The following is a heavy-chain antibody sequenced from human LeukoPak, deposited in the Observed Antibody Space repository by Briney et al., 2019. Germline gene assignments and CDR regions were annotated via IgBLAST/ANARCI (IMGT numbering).Heavy chain of an antibody. V-gene: IGHV4-39*01. CDR2: MYYSGST. D-gene: IGHD3-10*01. CDR3: VRHLGRGSGSIPWYFDY. Sequence: SETLSLTCTVSGGSISTSSHYWGWIRQPPVKGLEWIGSMYYSGSTYYNPSLKSRVTISVDTSKNQFSLKLSSVTAADTAVYYCVRHLGRGSGSIPWYFDYWGQGTLVTVSS. J-gene: IGHJ4*02. CDR1: GGSISTSSHY.